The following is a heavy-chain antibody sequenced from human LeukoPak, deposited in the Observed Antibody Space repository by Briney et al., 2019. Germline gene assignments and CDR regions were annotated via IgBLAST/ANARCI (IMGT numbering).Heavy chain of an antibody. CDR3: ARDLIAGSGGSCFSN. CDR2: ISGSGGST. J-gene: IGHJ4*02. V-gene: IGHV3-23*01. D-gene: IGHD2-15*01. CDR1: GFTFSSYA. Sequence: PGGSLRLSCAASGFTFSSYAMSWVCQAPGKGLEWVSAISGSGGSTYYADSVKGRFTISRDNSKSTLYLQMNSLRAEDTAVYYCARDLIAGSGGSCFSNWAQGTLVTVSS.